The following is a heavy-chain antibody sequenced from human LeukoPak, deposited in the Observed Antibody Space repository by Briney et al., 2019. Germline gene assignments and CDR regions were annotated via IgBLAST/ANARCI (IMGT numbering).Heavy chain of an antibody. CDR3: AKALIPGDTAMVKGY. J-gene: IGHJ4*02. Sequence: PGRSLRLSCAESGFTFSSYGMHWVPHAPGKGLEWVALIWYDGSIKSYADSAKGRFTISRDNSKNTLYLHMNSLRAEDTAVYYCAKALIPGDTAMVKGYWGQGTLVTVSS. D-gene: IGHD5-18*01. CDR1: GFTFSSYG. V-gene: IGHV3-33*06. CDR2: IWYDGSIK.